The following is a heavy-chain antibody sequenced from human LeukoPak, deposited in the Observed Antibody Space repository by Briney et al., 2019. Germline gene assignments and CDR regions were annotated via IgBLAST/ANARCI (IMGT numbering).Heavy chain of an antibody. V-gene: IGHV3-23*01. CDR2: ISGSGGST. J-gene: IGHJ4*02. CDR3: AKGFATYYYDSSGYVDF. D-gene: IGHD3-22*01. CDR1: GFTFRSYA. Sequence: GGSLRLSWAASGFTFRSYAMSWVRQAPGKGLEWVSAISGSGGSTYYADSVKGRFTISRDNSKNTLYLQMNSLRAEDTAVYYCAKGFATYYYDSSGYVDFWGQGTLVTVSS.